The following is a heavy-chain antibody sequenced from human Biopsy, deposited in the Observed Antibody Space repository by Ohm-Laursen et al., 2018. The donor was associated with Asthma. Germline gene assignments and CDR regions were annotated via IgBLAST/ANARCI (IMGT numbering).Heavy chain of an antibody. D-gene: IGHD3-16*01. CDR2: ISWNSATI. CDR3: AKVRSDGGSTESCDY. V-gene: IGHV3-9*01. J-gene: IGHJ4*02. Sequence: SLRLSCAASGFTFDEYTMHWVRQAPGKGLEWVSGISWNSATIGYADSVEGRFTISRDNAKNSVFLHMDSMRPEDTALYYCAKVRSDGGSTESCDYWGQGVLVTVSS. CDR1: GFTFDEYT.